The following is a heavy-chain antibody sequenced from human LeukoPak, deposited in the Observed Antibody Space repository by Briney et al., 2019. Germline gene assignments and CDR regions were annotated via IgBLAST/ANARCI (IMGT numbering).Heavy chain of an antibody. Sequence: ASVKVSCKASGYTFTSYDINWVRQATGQGLEWMGWINPNSGGTNYAQKFQGRVTMTRDTSISTAYMELSRLRSDDTAVYYCARDSYYGSGTFDYWGQGTLVTVSS. D-gene: IGHD3-10*01. V-gene: IGHV1-2*02. CDR1: GYTFTSYD. CDR2: INPNSGGT. J-gene: IGHJ4*02. CDR3: ARDSYYGSGTFDY.